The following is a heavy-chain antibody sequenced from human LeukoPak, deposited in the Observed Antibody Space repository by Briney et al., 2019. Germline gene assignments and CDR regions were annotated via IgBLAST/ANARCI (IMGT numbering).Heavy chain of an antibody. CDR1: GFTFSSYA. V-gene: IGHV3-23*01. CDR2: ISGSGDRT. CDR3: AKGGPYSNSWGGKYDH. D-gene: IGHD6-13*01. Sequence: PGRSLRLSCAASGFTFSSYAMNWVRQAPGKGLEWVSSISGSGDRTYYADSVNGRFTISRDNSKSTLYLQMNSLRAEDTALYYCAKGGPYSNSWGGKYDHWDQGTLVTVSS. J-gene: IGHJ4*02.